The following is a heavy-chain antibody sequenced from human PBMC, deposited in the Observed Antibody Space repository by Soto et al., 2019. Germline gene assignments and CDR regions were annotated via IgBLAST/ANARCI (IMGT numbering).Heavy chain of an antibody. CDR1: GFTFDDYA. CDR3: AKGRSIYYYYGMDV. D-gene: IGHD3-3*02. Sequence: GGSLRLSCAASGFTFDDYAMHWVRQAPGKGLEWVSGISWNSGSIGYADSVKGRFTISRDNAKNSLYLQMNSLRAEGTALYYCAKGRSIYYYYGMDVWGQGTTVTVSS. V-gene: IGHV3-9*01. J-gene: IGHJ6*02. CDR2: ISWNSGSI.